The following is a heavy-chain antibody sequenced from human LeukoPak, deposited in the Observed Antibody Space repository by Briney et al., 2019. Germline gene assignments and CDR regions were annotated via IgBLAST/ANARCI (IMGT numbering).Heavy chain of an antibody. CDR1: GYTFSSYG. V-gene: IGHV1-18*01. D-gene: IGHD5-12*01. CDR3: ARSSLGTITAGPFDY. Sequence: SVKVSCKASGYTFSSYGIAWVRQAPGQGLEWMGWISGYNGNTNYAQKLQGRVSMTTDTSTTTAYMELRSLTSDDTALYYCARSSLGTITAGPFDYWGQGTLVTVSS. CDR2: ISGYNGNT. J-gene: IGHJ4*02.